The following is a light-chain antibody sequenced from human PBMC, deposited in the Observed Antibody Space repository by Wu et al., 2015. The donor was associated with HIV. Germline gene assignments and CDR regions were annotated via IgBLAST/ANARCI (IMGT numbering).Light chain of an antibody. Sequence: IVLTQSPGTLSLSPGERATLSCRASQSVISNYLAWYQQKPGQAPRLLIYGASSRATGIPDRFSGSGSGTDFTLTISRLEPEDSAVYYCHQYGSPLTFGGGTKVEIK. J-gene: IGKJ4*01. V-gene: IGKV3-20*01. CDR2: GAS. CDR3: HQYGSPLT. CDR1: QSVISNY.